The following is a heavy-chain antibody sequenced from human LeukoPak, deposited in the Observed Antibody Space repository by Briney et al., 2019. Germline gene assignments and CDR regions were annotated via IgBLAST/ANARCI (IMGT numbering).Heavy chain of an antibody. V-gene: IGHV4-39*01. CDR3: XRXYYDSSGYLDAFDI. CDR2: IYYSGST. CDR1: GGSIGSSSYY. Sequence: PSETPSLTCTVSGGSIGSSSYYWGWIRQPPGKGLEWIGSIYYSGSTYYNPSLKSRVTISVDTSKNQFSLKLSSVTAADTAVYYXXRXYYDSSGYLDAFDIWGQGTMVTVSS. J-gene: IGHJ3*02. D-gene: IGHD3-22*01.